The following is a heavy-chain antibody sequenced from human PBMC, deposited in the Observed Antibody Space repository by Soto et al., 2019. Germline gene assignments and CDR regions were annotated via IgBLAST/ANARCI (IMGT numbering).Heavy chain of an antibody. CDR1: AFTFGSYA. D-gene: IGHD3-10*01. V-gene: IGHV3-23*01. J-gene: IGHJ4*02. Sequence: SLRLSCAASAFTFGSYAMSWVRQAPGKGLEWVSSITPSGDNTYYADSVKGRFTISRGNSKNTVYLQMNSLRAEDTAVYYCAKSGSHSYFDFWGQETTVTGSS. CDR3: AKSGSHSYFDF. CDR2: ITPSGDNT.